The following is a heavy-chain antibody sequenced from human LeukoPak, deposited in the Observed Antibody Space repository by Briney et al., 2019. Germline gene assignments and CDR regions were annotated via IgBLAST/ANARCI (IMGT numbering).Heavy chain of an antibody. CDR3: AKDQGGAIDY. Sequence: PGGSLRLSCAASGFTFSGSGMHWVRQAPGKGLEWEAFIRYDGSNKYYADSVKGRFTISRDNSKNTLYLQMNSLRVEDTAVYYCAKDQGGAIDYWGQGTLVTVSS. CDR1: GFTFSGSG. CDR2: IRYDGSNK. J-gene: IGHJ4*02. V-gene: IGHV3-30*02. D-gene: IGHD3-16*01.